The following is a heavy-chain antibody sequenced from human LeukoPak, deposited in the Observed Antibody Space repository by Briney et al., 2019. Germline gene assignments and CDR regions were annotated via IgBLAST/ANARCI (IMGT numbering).Heavy chain of an antibody. CDR1: GFTFSSYS. CDR2: ISSSSSYI. D-gene: IGHD3-10*01. Sequence: GGSLRLSCAASGFTFSSYSMNWVRQAPGKGLEWVSSISSSSSYIYYADSVKGRFTISRDNAKNSLYLQMNSLRAEDTAVYYCARDRFGEYSLVYYFDYWGQGTLVTVSS. V-gene: IGHV3-21*01. J-gene: IGHJ4*02. CDR3: ARDRFGEYSLVYYFDY.